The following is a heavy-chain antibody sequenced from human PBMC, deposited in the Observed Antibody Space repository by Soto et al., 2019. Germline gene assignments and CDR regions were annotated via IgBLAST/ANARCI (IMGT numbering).Heavy chain of an antibody. J-gene: IGHJ4*02. D-gene: IGHD6-19*01. Sequence: QITLKESGPTLVKPTQTLTLTCTFSGFSLSSTRMAVGWIRQPPGKALDWLALLYWDDDKRYSPFLKSRLTINKVTYKDQVILTMSNMDPVDTARYYCAHIVVAGFGYYFDYWGQGTLVTVSS. CDR1: GFSLSSTRMA. CDR3: AHIVVAGFGYYFDY. V-gene: IGHV2-5*02. CDR2: LYWDDDK.